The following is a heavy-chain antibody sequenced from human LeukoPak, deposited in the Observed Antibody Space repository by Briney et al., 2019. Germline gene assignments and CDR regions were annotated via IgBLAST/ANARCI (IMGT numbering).Heavy chain of an antibody. Sequence: PGGSLRLSCAASGFTVSSDYMSWVRQAPGKGLEWVSVIYSGGNTYYADSVKGRFTISRDNSKNTLYLQMNSLRAEDTAVYYCAKDGISGGWGNAFDIWGQGTMVTISS. D-gene: IGHD3-16*01. CDR1: GFTVSSDY. V-gene: IGHV3-66*01. CDR2: IYSGGNT. J-gene: IGHJ3*02. CDR3: AKDGISGGWGNAFDI.